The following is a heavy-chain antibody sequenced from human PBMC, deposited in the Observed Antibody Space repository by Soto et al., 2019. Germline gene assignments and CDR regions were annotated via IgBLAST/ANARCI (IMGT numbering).Heavy chain of an antibody. J-gene: IGHJ6*02. Sequence: SVKVSCKASGGTFSSYSISWVLQAPGQGLGWMGGIIPIFGTANYAQKFQGRVTITADKSTSTAYMELSSLRSEDTAVYYCARDQGLLRLGDYYYGMDVWGQGTTVTVSS. CDR3: ARDQGLLRLGDYYYGMDV. CDR2: IIPIFGTA. V-gene: IGHV1-69*06. CDR1: GGTFSSYS. D-gene: IGHD3-16*01.